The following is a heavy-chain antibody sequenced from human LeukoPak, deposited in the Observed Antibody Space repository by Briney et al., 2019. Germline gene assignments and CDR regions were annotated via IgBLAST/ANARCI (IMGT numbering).Heavy chain of an antibody. V-gene: IGHV1-2*02. J-gene: IGHJ4*02. Sequence: GASVKVSCKASGYTFTGYYMHWVRQAPAQGLQWMGWINPNSGGTNYAQKFQGRVTMTRDTSISTAYMELSRLRSHDTAVYYCARDDSYRWVFDYWGQGTLVTVSS. CDR3: ARDDSYRWVFDY. CDR2: INPNSGGT. D-gene: IGHD5-24*01. CDR1: GYTFTGYY.